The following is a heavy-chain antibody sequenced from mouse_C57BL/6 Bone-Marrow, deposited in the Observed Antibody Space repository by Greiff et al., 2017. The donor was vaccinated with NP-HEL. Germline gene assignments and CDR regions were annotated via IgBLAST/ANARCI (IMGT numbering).Heavy chain of an antibody. CDR2: ISSGSSTI. Sequence: EVKLMESGGGLVKPGGSLKLSCAASGFTFSDYGMHWVRQAPEKGLEWVAYISSGSSTIYYPDTVKGRFTISRDNAKNTLFLQMTSLRSEDTAMYYGARRRAMDYWGQGTSVTVSS. J-gene: IGHJ4*01. CDR1: GFTFSDYG. CDR3: ARRRAMDY. V-gene: IGHV5-17*01.